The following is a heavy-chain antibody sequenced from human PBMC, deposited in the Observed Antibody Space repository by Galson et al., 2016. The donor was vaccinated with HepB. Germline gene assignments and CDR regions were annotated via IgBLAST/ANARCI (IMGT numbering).Heavy chain of an antibody. D-gene: IGHD2-2*01. CDR2: ISYDGSNK. CDR1: GFTFSSYG. J-gene: IGHJ4*02. CDR3: AKDGRISCSSASCHDHFHY. Sequence: SLRLSCAASGFTFSSYGMHWVRQAPGKGLEWVAFISYDGSNKKYADSVKGRFTISRDNSKKTLYLQMNSLRAEDTAVYYCAKDGRISCSSASCHDHFHYWGQGTLITASS. V-gene: IGHV3-30*18.